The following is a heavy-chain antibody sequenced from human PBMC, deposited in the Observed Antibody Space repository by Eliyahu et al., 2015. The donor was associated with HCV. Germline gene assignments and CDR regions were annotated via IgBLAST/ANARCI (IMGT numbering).Heavy chain of an antibody. CDR2: ISSTSSYI. J-gene: IGHJ6*02. D-gene: IGHD1/OR15-1a*01. Sequence: EVQLVESGGGLVKPGGSLRLSCAASGFTFSSYNXNWVRQAPGKGLEWVSSISSTSSYIYYADSVKGRFTISRDNAKNSLYLQMNSLRAEDTAVYCCAREGVEKEHLYFYYGMDVWGQGTTVTVSS. V-gene: IGHV3-21*01. CDR1: GFTFSSYN. CDR3: AREGVEKEHLYFYYGMDV.